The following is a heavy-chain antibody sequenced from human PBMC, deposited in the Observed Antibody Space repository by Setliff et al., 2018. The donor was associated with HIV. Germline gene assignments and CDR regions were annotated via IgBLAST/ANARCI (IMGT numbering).Heavy chain of an antibody. V-gene: IGHV4-39*07. J-gene: IGHJ5*02. Sequence: PSETLSLTCFVSGVSISDHYWGWIRQPPGKGLEWIGSIYYSGSTYYNPSLKGRVTISVDTSKNQFSLKLSSVTAADTAVYYCARAPLSGGSFGWFDPWGQGTLVTVSS. CDR2: IYYSGST. CDR3: ARAPLSGGSFGWFDP. D-gene: IGHD2-15*01. CDR1: GVSISDHY.